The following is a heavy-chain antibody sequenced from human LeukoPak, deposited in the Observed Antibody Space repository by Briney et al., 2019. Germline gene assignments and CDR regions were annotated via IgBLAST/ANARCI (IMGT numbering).Heavy chain of an antibody. CDR3: ARDLGESDY. J-gene: IGHJ4*02. CDR2: IYHSGST. D-gene: IGHD4-17*01. V-gene: IGHV4-38-2*02. CDR1: GYSISSGYY. Sequence: SETLSLTCTVSGYSISSGYYWGWIRQPPGKGLEWIGSIYHSGSTYYNPSLKSRVTISVDTSKNQFSLKLSSVTAADTAVYYCARDLGESDYWGQGTLVTVSS.